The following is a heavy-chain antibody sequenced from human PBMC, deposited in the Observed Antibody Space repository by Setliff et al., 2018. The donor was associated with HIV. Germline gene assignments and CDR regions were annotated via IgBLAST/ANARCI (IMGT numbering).Heavy chain of an antibody. CDR1: GGPLNSRNW. V-gene: IGHV4-4*02. J-gene: IGHJ5*02. CDR2: VFHSGSA. Sequence: PSETLSLTCAVSGGPLNSRNWWSWVRQPPGKGLEWIGKVFHSGSANSNASLRSRVMISVDTSKNQFSLKLSAVTAADTAVYYCARDHVFGSRTGLDPWGPGILVTVSS. CDR3: ARDHVFGSRTGLDP. D-gene: IGHD3-10*01.